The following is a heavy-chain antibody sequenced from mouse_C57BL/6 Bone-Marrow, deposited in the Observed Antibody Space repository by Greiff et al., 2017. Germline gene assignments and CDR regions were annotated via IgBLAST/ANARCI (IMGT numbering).Heavy chain of an antibody. Sequence: EVKLVESGGGLVKPGGSLKLSCAASGFTFSSYAMSWVRQTPEKRLEWVATISDGGSYTYYPDNVKGRFTISRDNAKNNLYLQMSHLKSKDTAMYYCARDRSSYYDMDDWGQGTSVTVSS. CDR3: ARDRSSYYDMDD. J-gene: IGHJ4*01. CDR1: GFTFSSYA. V-gene: IGHV5-4*01. CDR2: ISDGGSYT. D-gene: IGHD1-1*01.